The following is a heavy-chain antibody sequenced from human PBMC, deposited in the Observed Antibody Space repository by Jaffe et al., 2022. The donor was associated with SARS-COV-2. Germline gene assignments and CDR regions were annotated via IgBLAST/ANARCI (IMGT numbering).Heavy chain of an antibody. Sequence: QVQLQQWGAGLLKPSETLSLTCAVYGGSFSGYYWSWIRQPPGKGLEWIGEINHSGSTNYNPSLKSRVTISVDTSKNQFSLKLSSVTAADTAVYYCARVVSVAVADHFDYWGQGTLVTVSS. D-gene: IGHD6-19*01. CDR1: GGSFSGYY. V-gene: IGHV4-34*01. J-gene: IGHJ4*02. CDR2: INHSGST. CDR3: ARVVSVAVADHFDY.